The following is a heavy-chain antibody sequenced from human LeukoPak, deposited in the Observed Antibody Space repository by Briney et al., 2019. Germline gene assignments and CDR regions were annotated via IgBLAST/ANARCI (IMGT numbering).Heavy chain of an antibody. J-gene: IGHJ4*02. Sequence: GGSLRLSCAASGFTLSSYAMHWVRQAPGKGLEWVAVISYDGSNKYYADSVKGRFTISRDNSKNTLYLQMNSLRAEDTAVYYCARDGGYYDSSGYYPHDYWGQGTLVTVSS. CDR1: GFTLSSYA. V-gene: IGHV3-30-3*01. CDR2: ISYDGSNK. CDR3: ARDGGYYDSSGYYPHDY. D-gene: IGHD3-22*01.